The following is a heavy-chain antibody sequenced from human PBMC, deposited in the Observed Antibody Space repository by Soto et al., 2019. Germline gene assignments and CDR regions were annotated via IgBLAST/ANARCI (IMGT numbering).Heavy chain of an antibody. CDR3: AREAVKDDFWSGYYSPYYYYYLDV. Sequence: QVQLQESGPGLVKPSETLSLTCTVSGGSLSRYFWSWIRQPPGKGLEWIGYIYYSGSTNYNPSRKGRVTISVDTSKNQFSLNLRSATAADTAVYYCAREAVKDDFWSGYYSPYYYYYLDVWGKGTTVTVSS. D-gene: IGHD3-3*01. CDR2: IYYSGST. V-gene: IGHV4-59*01. J-gene: IGHJ6*03. CDR1: GGSLSRYF.